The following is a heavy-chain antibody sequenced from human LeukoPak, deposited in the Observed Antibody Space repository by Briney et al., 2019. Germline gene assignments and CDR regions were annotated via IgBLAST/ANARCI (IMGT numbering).Heavy chain of an antibody. CDR3: ARDRYCSGGSCYSYYYGMDV. J-gene: IGHJ6*02. D-gene: IGHD2-15*01. CDR2: IIPILGIA. CDR1: AGTFSSYA. Sequence: SVKVSCKASAGTFSSYAISWVRQAPGQGLEWMGRIIPILGIANYAQKFQGRVTITADKSTSTAYMELSSLRSEDTAVYYRARDRYCSGGSCYSYYYGMDVWGQGTTVTVSS. V-gene: IGHV1-69*04.